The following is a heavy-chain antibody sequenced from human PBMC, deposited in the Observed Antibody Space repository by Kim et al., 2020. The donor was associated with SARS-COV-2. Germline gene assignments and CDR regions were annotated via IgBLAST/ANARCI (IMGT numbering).Heavy chain of an antibody. CDR1: GFTFSDYY. CDR3: ARSGIAMATIPMFNDY. CDR2: ISSSSRYT. D-gene: IGHD3-10*02. J-gene: IGHJ4*02. V-gene: IGHV3-11*03. Sequence: GESLKISCAASGFTFSDYYMSWIRQAPGKGLEWVSYISSSSRYTNCANSVRGRFTISRDDAKSSLYLQMNSLRAEDTAVYYCARSGIAMATIPMFNDYWGQGTLVTVSS.